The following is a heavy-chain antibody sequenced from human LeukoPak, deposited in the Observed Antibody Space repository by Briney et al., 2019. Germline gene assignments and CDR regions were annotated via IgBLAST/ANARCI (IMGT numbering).Heavy chain of an antibody. CDR2: ISSSSSTI. D-gene: IGHD3-16*01. Sequence: GGSLRLSCAASGFTFSSYSMNWVRQAPGKGLEWVSYISSSSSTIYYADSVKGRFTISRDNAKNSLYLQMNSLRAEDTAVYYCATDDGARGDPALLNWGQGTLVTVSS. CDR3: ATDDGARGDPALLN. V-gene: IGHV3-48*04. J-gene: IGHJ1*01. CDR1: GFTFSSYS.